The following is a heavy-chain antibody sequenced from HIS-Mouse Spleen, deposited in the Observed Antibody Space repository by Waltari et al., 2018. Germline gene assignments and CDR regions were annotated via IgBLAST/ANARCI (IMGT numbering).Heavy chain of an antibody. J-gene: IGHJ2*01. D-gene: IGHD6-13*01. CDR1: GGSISSSSYY. Sequence: QLQLQESGPGLVKPSETLSLTCTVSGGSISSSSYYWGWIRQPPGKGLEWIGSIYYSGRTSYNPSLKSRVTISVDTSKNQFSLKLSYVTAADTAVYYCAREIPYSSSWYDWYFDLWGRGTLVTVSS. V-gene: IGHV4-39*07. CDR3: AREIPYSSSWYDWYFDL. CDR2: IYYSGRT.